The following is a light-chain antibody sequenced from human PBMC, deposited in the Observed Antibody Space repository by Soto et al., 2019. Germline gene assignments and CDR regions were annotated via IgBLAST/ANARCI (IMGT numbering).Light chain of an antibody. CDR3: QQYGSSPPWT. Sequence: ENVLTQSPGTLSLCPGERATLSCRAIQSVSSSYLAWYQQKPGQAPRLLIYGASSRATGIPDRFSGSGSGTDFTLTISRLEPEDFAVYYCQQYGSSPPWTFGQGTKVDI. J-gene: IGKJ1*01. CDR2: GAS. CDR1: QSVSSSY. V-gene: IGKV3-20*01.